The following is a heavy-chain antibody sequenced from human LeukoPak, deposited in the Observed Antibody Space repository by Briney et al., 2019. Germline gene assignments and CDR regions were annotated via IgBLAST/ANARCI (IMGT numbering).Heavy chain of an antibody. Sequence: SETLSLTCAVYGGSFSGYYWSWIRQPPGKGLEWIGEINHSGSTNYNPSLKSRVTISVDTSKNQFSLKLSSVTAADTAVYYCAXXXXXXXXXSRRGYDDYYYYMDVWGKGTTVTIS. J-gene: IGHJ6*03. V-gene: IGHV4-34*01. CDR1: GGSFSGYY. CDR3: AXXXXXXXXXSRRGYDDYYYYMDV. D-gene: IGHD3-3*01. CDR2: INHSGST.